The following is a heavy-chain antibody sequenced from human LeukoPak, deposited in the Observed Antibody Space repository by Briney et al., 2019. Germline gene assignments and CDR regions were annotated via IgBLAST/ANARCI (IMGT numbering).Heavy chain of an antibody. CDR3: AKDMLTYCGGDCQDAFDI. J-gene: IGHJ3*02. D-gene: IGHD2-21*02. CDR2: ISGSGGST. CDR1: GFTFSSYA. Sequence: PGGSLRLSCAASGFTFSSYAMSWVRQAPGKGLEWVSAISGSGGSTYYADSVKGRFTISRDNSKNSLYLQMNSLRAEDTALYYCAKDMLTYCGGDCQDAFDIWGQGTMVTVSS. V-gene: IGHV3-23*01.